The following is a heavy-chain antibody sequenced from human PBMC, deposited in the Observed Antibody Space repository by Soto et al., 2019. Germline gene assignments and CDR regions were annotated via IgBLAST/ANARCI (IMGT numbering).Heavy chain of an antibody. Sequence: SETLSLTCAVYGGSFSGYYWSWIRQPPGEGLEWIGEINHSGSTNYNPSLKSRVTISVDTSKNQFSLKLSSVTAADTAVYYCARVRPNYYDSSGYPVGLDYWGQGTLVTVSS. CDR2: INHSGST. CDR1: GGSFSGYY. D-gene: IGHD3-22*01. J-gene: IGHJ4*02. V-gene: IGHV4-34*01. CDR3: ARVRPNYYDSSGYPVGLDY.